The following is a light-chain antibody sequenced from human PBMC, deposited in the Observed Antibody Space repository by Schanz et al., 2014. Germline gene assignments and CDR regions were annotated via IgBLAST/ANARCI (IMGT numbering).Light chain of an antibody. Sequence: QSALTQPASVSGSPGQSITISCTGTSSDVGGYNYVSWYQQHPGKAPKLMIYDVSKRPSGVSNRFSGSKSGNTASLTISGLQAEDEADYYCSSYTSSSLSYVFGTGTKLTVL. CDR1: SSDVGGYNY. CDR3: SSYTSSSLSYV. V-gene: IGLV2-14*01. J-gene: IGLJ1*01. CDR2: DVS.